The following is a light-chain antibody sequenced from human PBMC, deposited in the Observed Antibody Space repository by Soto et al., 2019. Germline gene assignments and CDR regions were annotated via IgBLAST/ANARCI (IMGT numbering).Light chain of an antibody. CDR1: ESLIHSDGSTY. CDR3: MQGTHWPWT. J-gene: IGKJ1*01. Sequence: DVVMTQSPLSLPVTLGQPASISCRSSESLIHSDGSTYLSWFQQRPGQSPRRLIYEVSDRDSGVPERFSGSGSGTDFTLKISRVEAEDVGVYYCMQGTHWPWTFGQGTELEIK. CDR2: EVS. V-gene: IGKV2-30*02.